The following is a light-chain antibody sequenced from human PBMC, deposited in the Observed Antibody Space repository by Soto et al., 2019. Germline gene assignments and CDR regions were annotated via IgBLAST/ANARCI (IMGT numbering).Light chain of an antibody. J-gene: IGLJ1*01. V-gene: IGLV2-14*01. Sequence: QSALTQPASVSGSPGQSIPISCTGTTSDVGGYNYVSWYQQHPGKVPKLLIHEVSNRPSGVSNRFSGSKSGNTASLTISGLQAEDEADYYCLSKTSSISYVFGTGTQLTVL. CDR3: LSKTSSISYV. CDR2: EVS. CDR1: TSDVGGYNY.